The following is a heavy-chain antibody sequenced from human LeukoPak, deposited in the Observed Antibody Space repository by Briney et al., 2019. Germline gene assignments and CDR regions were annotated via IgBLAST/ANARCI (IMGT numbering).Heavy chain of an antibody. CDR2: IYGGGNT. V-gene: IGHV3-23*01. D-gene: IGHD3-3*01. J-gene: IGHJ4*02. Sequence: PGGSLRLSCAASGFTFSSYAMSWVRQAPGKGLEWVSAIYGGGNTYFADSVKGRFTISRDNSKNTLYLQMNSLRAEDTAVYYCAKDPQRITIFGVVIIPLYYFDYWGQGTLVTVSS. CDR1: GFTFSSYA. CDR3: AKDPQRITIFGVVIIPLYYFDY.